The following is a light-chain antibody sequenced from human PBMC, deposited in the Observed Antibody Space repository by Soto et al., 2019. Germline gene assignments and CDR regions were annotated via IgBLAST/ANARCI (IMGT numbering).Light chain of an antibody. V-gene: IGLV1-51*01. Sequence: QSVLTQPPSMSAAPGQTVTISCSGTRSNIANHFVSWYQQFPGADPKLLIYDNNQRPSGIPDRFSGSKSGTSATLAITGLQTGDEAIYYCGTWDSGLSARLFGGGTKLTVL. CDR3: GTWDSGLSARL. CDR2: DNN. CDR1: RSNIANHF. J-gene: IGLJ3*02.